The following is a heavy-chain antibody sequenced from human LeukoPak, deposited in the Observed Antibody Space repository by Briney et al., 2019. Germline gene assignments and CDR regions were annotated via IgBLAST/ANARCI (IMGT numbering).Heavy chain of an antibody. CDR2: IWYDGSNK. D-gene: IGHD4-17*01. CDR1: GFTFSSYG. CDR3: AKTNGDGYGMDV. Sequence: GGSLRLSCAASGFTFSSYGMHWVRQAPGKGLEWVAVIWYDGSNKYYADSVKGRFTISRDNSKNTLYLQMNSLRAEDTAVCYCAKTNGDGYGMDVWGQGTTVTVSS. V-gene: IGHV3-33*06. J-gene: IGHJ6*02.